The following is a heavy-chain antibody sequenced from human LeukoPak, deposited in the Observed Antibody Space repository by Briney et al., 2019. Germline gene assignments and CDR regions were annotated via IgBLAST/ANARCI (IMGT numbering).Heavy chain of an antibody. J-gene: IGHJ4*02. CDR1: GFTFSSYG. D-gene: IGHD6-19*01. CDR3: ARGPPSDGWYY. CDR2: IVPSGGTT. Sequence: GGTLRLSCAASGFTFSSYGMNWVRQAPGKGLEWVSGIVPSGGTTYYADSVKGRFTVSRDNSKNTLYLQMNSLRAEDTAVYYCARGPPSDGWYYWGQGTLVTVSS. V-gene: IGHV3-23*01.